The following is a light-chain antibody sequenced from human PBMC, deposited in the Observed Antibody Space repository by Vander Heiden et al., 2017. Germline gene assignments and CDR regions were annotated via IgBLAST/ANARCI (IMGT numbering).Light chain of an antibody. J-gene: IGLJ2*01. CDR1: ALPKQY. Sequence: SYELTQPSSVSVSPGQTARITCSGDALPKQYAYWYQQKPGQAPVLVIYKDSERPSGIPERFSGSSSGTTVTLTISGVQAEDEADYYCQSADSSGTAVFGGGTKLTVL. CDR2: KDS. CDR3: QSADSSGTAV. V-gene: IGLV3-25*03.